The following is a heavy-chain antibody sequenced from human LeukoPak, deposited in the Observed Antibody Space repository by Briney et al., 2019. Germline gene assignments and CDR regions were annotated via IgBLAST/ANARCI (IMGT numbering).Heavy chain of an antibody. Sequence: PGGSLRLSCAASGFIFSSYAMSWVRQAPGKGLEWVSTISGSGGSTYYADSVKGRFTISRDNSKRTLYLQMNSLRADDTAVYYCAKDGSWSCTDWREGTLVTVSS. D-gene: IGHD2-8*02. V-gene: IGHV3-23*01. J-gene: IGHJ4*02. CDR2: ISGSGGST. CDR1: GFIFSSYA. CDR3: AKDGSWSCTD.